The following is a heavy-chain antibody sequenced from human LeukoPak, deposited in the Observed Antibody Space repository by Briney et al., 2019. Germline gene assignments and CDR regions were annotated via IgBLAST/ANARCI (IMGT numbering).Heavy chain of an antibody. CDR2: IYTSGST. J-gene: IGHJ3*02. CDR1: GGSISSGSYY. V-gene: IGHV4-61*02. CDR3: GRYQLLSALDI. Sequence: PSQTLSLTCTVSGGSISSGSYYWSWIRQPAGKGLEWIGRIYTSGSTNYNPSLKSRVTISVDTSKNQFSLKLGSVTAADPAVYYCGRYQLLSALDIWGQGTMVTVSS. D-gene: IGHD2-2*01.